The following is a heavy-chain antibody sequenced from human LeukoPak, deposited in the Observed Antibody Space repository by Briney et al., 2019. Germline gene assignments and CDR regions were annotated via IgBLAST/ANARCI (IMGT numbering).Heavy chain of an antibody. V-gene: IGHV1-69*13. CDR2: IIPIFGTA. CDR3: ARVVGSGWSPDFDY. J-gene: IGHJ4*02. CDR1: GGTFISYA. D-gene: IGHD6-19*01. Sequence: GASVKVSCKASGGTFISYAISWVRQAPGQGLEWMGGIIPIFGTANYAQKFQGRVTITADESTSTAYMELSSLRSEDTAVYYCARVVGSGWSPDFDYWGQGTLVTVSS.